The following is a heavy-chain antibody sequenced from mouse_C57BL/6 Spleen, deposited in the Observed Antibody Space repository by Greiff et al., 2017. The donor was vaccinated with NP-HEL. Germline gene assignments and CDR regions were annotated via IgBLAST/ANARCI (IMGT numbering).Heavy chain of an antibody. CDR1: GFTFSSYA. V-gene: IGHV5-4*01. J-gene: IGHJ4*01. CDR3: ARYYYGSLYYAMDY. CDR2: ISDGGSYT. Sequence: EVQRVESGGGLVKPGGSLKLSCAASGFTFSSYAMSWVRQTPEKRLEWVATISDGGSYTYYPDNVKGRFTISRDNAKNNLYLQMSHLKSEDTAMYYCARYYYGSLYYAMDYWGQGTSVTVSS. D-gene: IGHD1-1*01.